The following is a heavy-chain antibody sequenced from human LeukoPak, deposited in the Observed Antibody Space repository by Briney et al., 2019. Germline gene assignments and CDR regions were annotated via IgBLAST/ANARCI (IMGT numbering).Heavy chain of an antibody. V-gene: IGHV4-39*07. Sequence: SETLSLTCTVSGGSLTNGDYYWVWIRQSPGKGLEWIGSVYNSGTTYYNPSLKSRATISVDTSKEQFSLRLTSVTAADTAVYFCARDIKTVTGFRIWFDPWGQGTLVTVSS. D-gene: IGHD6-19*01. CDR3: ARDIKTVTGFRIWFDP. CDR2: VYNSGTT. J-gene: IGHJ5*02. CDR1: GGSLTNGDYY.